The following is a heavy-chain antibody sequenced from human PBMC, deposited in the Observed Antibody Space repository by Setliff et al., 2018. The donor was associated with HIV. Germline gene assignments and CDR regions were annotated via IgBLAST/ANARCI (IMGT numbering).Heavy chain of an antibody. CDR3: ARGTWIQLSALALFDY. CDR1: GGSISSGGYY. Sequence: TLSLTCTVSGGSISSGGYYWSWIRQHPGKGLEWIGYIYYSGSTYYNPSLKSRLTMSVGPSKNQVSLRLNSVTAADTAVYYCARGTWIQLSALALFDYWGQGTLVTVSS. D-gene: IGHD5-18*01. V-gene: IGHV4-31*03. J-gene: IGHJ4*02. CDR2: IYYSGST.